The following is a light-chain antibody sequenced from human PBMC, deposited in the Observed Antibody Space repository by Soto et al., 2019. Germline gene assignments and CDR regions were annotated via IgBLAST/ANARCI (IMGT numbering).Light chain of an antibody. J-gene: IGLJ1*01. V-gene: IGLV2-8*01. CDR2: EVT. Sequence: QSALTQPASVSGSPGQSITISCTGTSSDVGEYNSVSWYQQHPGKAPKLIIYEVTNRPSGVPDRFSGSKSGNTASLTVSGLQAEDEADYYCSSYAATNNYVFGSGTKLTVL. CDR3: SSYAATNNYV. CDR1: SSDVGEYNS.